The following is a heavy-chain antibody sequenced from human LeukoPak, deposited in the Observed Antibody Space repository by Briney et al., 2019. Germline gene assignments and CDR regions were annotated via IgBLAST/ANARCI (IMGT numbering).Heavy chain of an antibody. Sequence: GGSLRLSCAASGFTFSSYSMNWVRQAPGKGLEWVSYISSSGSTIYYADSVKGRFTISRDNAKNSLYLQMNSLRAEDTAVYYCARGYSSSWYVVYWGQGTLVTVSS. CDR2: ISSSGSTI. J-gene: IGHJ4*02. D-gene: IGHD6-13*01. CDR1: GFTFSSYS. V-gene: IGHV3-48*04. CDR3: ARGYSSSWYVVY.